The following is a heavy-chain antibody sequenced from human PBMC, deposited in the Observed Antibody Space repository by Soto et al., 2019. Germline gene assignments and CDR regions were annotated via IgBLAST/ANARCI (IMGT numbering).Heavy chain of an antibody. CDR3: ARGYNDFWSGYFTWFDP. CDR2: IYSSGST. V-gene: IGHV4-59*01. Sequence: ETLSLTCTVSGGSISSYYWSWIRQPPGKGLEWIGYIYSSGSTNYNPSLKSRVTISLDTSKNQFSLKLSSVTAADTAVYYCARGYNDFWSGYFTWFDPWGQGTLVTVSS. J-gene: IGHJ5*02. CDR1: GGSISSYY. D-gene: IGHD3-3*01.